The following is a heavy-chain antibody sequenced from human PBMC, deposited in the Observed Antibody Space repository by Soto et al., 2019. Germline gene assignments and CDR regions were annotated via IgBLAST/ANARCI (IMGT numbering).Heavy chain of an antibody. CDR2: IYYSGST. Sequence: PSETLSLTCTVSGGSISSYYWSWIRQPPGKGLEWIGYIYYSGSTNYNPSLKSRVTISVDTSKNQFSLKLSSVTAADTAVYYCARSSIALAGGWFDPWGQGTLVTVSS. CDR3: ARSSIALAGGWFDP. CDR1: GGSISSYY. V-gene: IGHV4-59*01. J-gene: IGHJ5*02. D-gene: IGHD6-19*01.